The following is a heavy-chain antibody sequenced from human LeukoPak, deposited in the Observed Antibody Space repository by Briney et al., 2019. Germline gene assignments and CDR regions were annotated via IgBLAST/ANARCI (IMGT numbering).Heavy chain of an antibody. CDR1: VGSISVDY. J-gene: IGHJ3*02. V-gene: IGHV4-59*01. CDR2: IYYSVSA. D-gene: IGHD3-3*01. Sequence: ETLSLTCTVSVGSISVDYSSWIPHPPRAGLEWSGYIYYSVSANYNTSPKRRVTISVDTSKNQFSLKLSFVTAGDTAVYYCASDVGGYDFWSGYYNGPFEIWGEGTKVTVSS. CDR3: ASDVGGYDFWSGYYNGPFEI.